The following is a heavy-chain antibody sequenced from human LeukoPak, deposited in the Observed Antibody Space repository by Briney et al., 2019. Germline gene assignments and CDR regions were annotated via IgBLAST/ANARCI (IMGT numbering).Heavy chain of an antibody. CDR3: ARGPPIQVAGANADY. J-gene: IGHJ4*02. CDR1: GYTFTAYY. V-gene: IGHV1-2*02. CDR2: INPNSGGT. Sequence: ASVNVSCKASGYTFTAYYMHWVRQAPGQGLEWMGWINPNSGGTNYAQKFQGRVTMTRDTSISTAYMELSRLRSDDTAVYYCARGPPIQVAGANADYWGQGSLVTVYS. D-gene: IGHD4/OR15-4a*01.